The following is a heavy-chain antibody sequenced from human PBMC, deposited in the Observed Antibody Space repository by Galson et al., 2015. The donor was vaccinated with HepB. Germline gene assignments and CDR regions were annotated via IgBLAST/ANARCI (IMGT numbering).Heavy chain of an antibody. CDR1: GFTFSNAW. CDR3: QRDDIVVVPAAHYYYYGMDV. Sequence: SLRLSCAASGFTFSNAWMSWVRQAPGKGLEWVGRIKSKTDGGTTDYAAPVKGRFTISRDDSKNTLYLQMNSLKTEDTAVYYCQRDDIVVVPAAHYYYYGMDVWGQGTTVTVSS. D-gene: IGHD2-2*01. V-gene: IGHV3-15*01. CDR2: IKSKTDGGTT. J-gene: IGHJ6*02.